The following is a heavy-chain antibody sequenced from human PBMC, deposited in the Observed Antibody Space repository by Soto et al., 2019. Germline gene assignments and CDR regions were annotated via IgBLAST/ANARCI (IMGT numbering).Heavy chain of an antibody. V-gene: IGHV4-61*01. CDR3: PRAADGSYHHYGTDV. J-gene: IGHJ6*02. Sequence: SETLSLTCTVSGGSVNSGSYYWSWIRQPPGKGLEWIGYISNSGSTNYNPSLKSRITISVDTSKNQFSLKLGSVTAADTAVYYCPRAADGSYHHYGTDVWGQGTTVTVSS. CDR1: GGSVNSGSYY. CDR2: ISNSGST. D-gene: IGHD2-2*01.